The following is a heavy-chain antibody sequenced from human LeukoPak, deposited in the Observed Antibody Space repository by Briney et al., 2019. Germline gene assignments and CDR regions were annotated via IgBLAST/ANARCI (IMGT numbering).Heavy chain of an antibody. CDR2: IPYDGSNK. CDR1: GFTFSSYG. Sequence: GGSQRLSCAASGFTFSSYGMHWIRQAPGKGLEWVAFIPYDGSNKYYADSVKGRFTISRDNSKNTLYLQMNSLRADDTAVYYCAKRDYYYYMDVWGKGTTDTISS. V-gene: IGHV3-30*02. J-gene: IGHJ6*03. CDR3: AKRDYYYYMDV.